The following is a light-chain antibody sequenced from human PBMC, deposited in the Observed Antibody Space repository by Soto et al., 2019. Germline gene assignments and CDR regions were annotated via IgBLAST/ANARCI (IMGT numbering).Light chain of an antibody. Sequence: EIVMTQSPDTLSVSLGERVTLSCRASQSISGDLAWYQQKPGQAPRLLVLGATTRATGIPVRFSGSGSGTEFTLTITNLQSEDSALYFCQQYKKWWTFGQGTKVDIK. CDR2: GAT. V-gene: IGKV3-15*01. CDR3: QQYKKWWT. J-gene: IGKJ1*01. CDR1: QSISGD.